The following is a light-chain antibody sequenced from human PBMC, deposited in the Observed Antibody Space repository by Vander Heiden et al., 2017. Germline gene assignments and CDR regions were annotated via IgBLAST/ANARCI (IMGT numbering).Light chain of an antibody. CDR2: WAS. CDR1: QSFLYSSNNKNY. V-gene: IGKV4-1*01. J-gene: IGKJ3*01. CDR3: QQYYSTPFT. Sequence: DIVMIQSPDSLAVSLGERATINCKSSQSFLYSSNNKNYLAWYQQKPGQPPKLLIYWASTRESGVPDRFSGSGSGTDFTLTISSLQAEDVAVYYCQQYYSTPFTFGPGTKVDIK.